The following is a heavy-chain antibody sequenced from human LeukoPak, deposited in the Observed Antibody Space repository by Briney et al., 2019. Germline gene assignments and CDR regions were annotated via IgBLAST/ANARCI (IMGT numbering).Heavy chain of an antibody. J-gene: IGHJ6*03. CDR3: AKDPTPSGVAYQLLNYYMDV. Sequence: GGSLRLSCAASGFTFSNYAMSWVRQAPGKGLEWVSAISSIGVSTYYADSVKGRFTISRDNSKNTLYLQMNSLRAEDTAVYYCAKDPTPSGVAYQLLNYYMDVWGKGTTVTVSS. CDR2: ISSIGVST. V-gene: IGHV3-23*01. CDR1: GFTFSNYA. D-gene: IGHD2-2*01.